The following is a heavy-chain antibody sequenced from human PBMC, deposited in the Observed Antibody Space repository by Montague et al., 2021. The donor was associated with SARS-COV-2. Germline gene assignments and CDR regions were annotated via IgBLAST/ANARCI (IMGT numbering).Heavy chain of an antibody. D-gene: IGHD2-2*01. CDR2: IHYSGST. CDR1: GGSISSSSYY. V-gene: IGHV4-39*01. J-gene: IGHJ5*02. CDR3: AAQSSGGYCSSSSCYVWFDP. Sequence: SETLSLTCTVSGGSISSSSYYWGWIRQPPGKGLEWIGSIHYSGSTYYXXXLKSRVTISVDTSKKHFSLKLSSVTAADTAVYFCAAQSSGGYCSSSSCYVWFDPWGQETLVTVSS.